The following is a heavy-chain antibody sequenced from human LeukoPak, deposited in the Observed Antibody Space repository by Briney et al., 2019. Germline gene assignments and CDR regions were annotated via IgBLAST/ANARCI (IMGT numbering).Heavy chain of an antibody. Sequence: PGVSLRLSCAASGFTSYDYAMHWVRQAPGKGLEWVSLISGDGGSTYYADSVRGRFTISRDNSKNSLYLQMDSLRTEDTAFYYCAKEIDTLGTNAFDIWGQGTMVTVSS. CDR2: ISGDGGST. J-gene: IGHJ3*02. D-gene: IGHD2-15*01. CDR1: GFTSYDYA. CDR3: AKEIDTLGTNAFDI. V-gene: IGHV3-43*02.